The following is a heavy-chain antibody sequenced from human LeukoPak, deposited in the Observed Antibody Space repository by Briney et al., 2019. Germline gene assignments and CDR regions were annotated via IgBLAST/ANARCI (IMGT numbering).Heavy chain of an antibody. CDR3: ARGGDTAMVTPAEYFQH. V-gene: IGHV1-2*02. Sequence: GASVKVSCKASGYTFTGYYMHWVRQAPGQGLEWMGWINPNSGGTKYAQKFQGRVTMTRDTSISTAYMELSRLRSDDTAVYYCARGGDTAMVTPAEYFQHWGQGTLVTVSS. CDR2: INPNSGGT. J-gene: IGHJ1*01. D-gene: IGHD5-18*01. CDR1: GYTFTGYY.